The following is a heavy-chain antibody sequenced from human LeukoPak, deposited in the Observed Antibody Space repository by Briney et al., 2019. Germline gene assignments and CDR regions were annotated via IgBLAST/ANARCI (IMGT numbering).Heavy chain of an antibody. CDR2: MNPNSGNT. CDR3: ARGPVYCSSTSCLYYFDY. Sequence: ASVKVSCKASGYTFTSYGINWVRQATGQGLEWMGWMNPNSGNTGYAQKFQGRVTITRNTSISTAYMELSSLRSEDTAVYYCARGPVYCSSTSCLYYFDYWGQGTLVTVSS. D-gene: IGHD2-2*01. CDR1: GYTFTSYG. V-gene: IGHV1-8*03. J-gene: IGHJ4*02.